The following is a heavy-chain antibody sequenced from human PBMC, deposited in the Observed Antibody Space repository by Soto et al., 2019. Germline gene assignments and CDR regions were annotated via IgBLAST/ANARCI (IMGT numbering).Heavy chain of an antibody. D-gene: IGHD3-22*01. V-gene: IGHV2-5*02. CDR1: GFSLSTSGVG. Sequence: QITLKESGPTLVKPTQTLTLTCTFSGFSLSTSGVGVGWIRQPPGKALEWLALIYWDDDKRYSPSLKSRLTIPKDPSQNPLVLTMTNMDPVDTATYHCAHKRSSYYDRSGLNWFDPWGQGTLVTVSS. CDR3: AHKRSSYYDRSGLNWFDP. J-gene: IGHJ5*02. CDR2: IYWDDDK.